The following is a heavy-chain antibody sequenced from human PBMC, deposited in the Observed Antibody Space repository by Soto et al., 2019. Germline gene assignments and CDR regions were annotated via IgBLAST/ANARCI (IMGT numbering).Heavy chain of an antibody. D-gene: IGHD6-13*01. J-gene: IGHJ6*02. CDR3: ARSRGIAGGGSSFYYGMDV. CDR2: ISSSSSTI. Sequence: EVQLVESGGGLVQPGGSLRLSCAASGFTFNTYSMNWVRQAAGKGLEWVSFISSSSSTIYYADSLKGRFTISRDNAKNSLYLQMNSLRDEDTAVYYCARSRGIAGGGSSFYYGMDVWGPGATVTVSS. V-gene: IGHV3-48*02. CDR1: GFTFNTYS.